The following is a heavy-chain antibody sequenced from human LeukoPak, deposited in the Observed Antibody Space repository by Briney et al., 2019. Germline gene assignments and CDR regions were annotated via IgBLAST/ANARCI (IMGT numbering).Heavy chain of an antibody. CDR2: ISYDGSNK. D-gene: IGHD6-19*01. CDR3: DSHSSGQEGAFDI. V-gene: IGHV3-30-3*01. J-gene: IGHJ3*02. Sequence: GGSLRLSCAASGFTFSSYAMHWVRQAPGKGGEWVAVISYDGSNKYYADSVKGRFTISTDNSKNPLYLQMNSLRAEDTAVYYCDSHSSGQEGAFDIWGQGTMVTVSS. CDR1: GFTFSSYA.